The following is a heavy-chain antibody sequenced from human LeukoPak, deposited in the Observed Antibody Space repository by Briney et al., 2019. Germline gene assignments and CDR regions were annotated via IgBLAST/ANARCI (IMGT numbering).Heavy chain of an antibody. CDR2: IYPGDSDT. CDR3: ARHCKRQWLRPDY. V-gene: IGHV5-51*01. Sequence: GESLKISCNSSGYIYTSYWIGWVRQMPGKGLEWMGIIYPGDSDTRYSPSFQGQVTISADKSISTAYLQWSSLKASDTAMYYCARHCKRQWLRPDYWGQGTLVTVSS. D-gene: IGHD6-19*01. CDR1: GYIYTSYW. J-gene: IGHJ4*02.